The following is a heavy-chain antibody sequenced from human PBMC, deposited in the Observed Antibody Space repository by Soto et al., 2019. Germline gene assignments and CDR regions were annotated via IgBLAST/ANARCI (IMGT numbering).Heavy chain of an antibody. Sequence: GGSLRLSCVGSDFSLSGFYMSWVRQAPGKGLEWLSFISMSGSYKTYAASVEGRFTISRDNVKNILYLQMDSLRVEDTAVYYCASRGHCSNGQCHPFDYWGKGTQVTVPS. CDR2: ISMSGSYK. D-gene: IGHD2-8*01. CDR1: DFSLSGFY. V-gene: IGHV3-11*06. CDR3: ASRGHCSNGQCHPFDY. J-gene: IGHJ4*02.